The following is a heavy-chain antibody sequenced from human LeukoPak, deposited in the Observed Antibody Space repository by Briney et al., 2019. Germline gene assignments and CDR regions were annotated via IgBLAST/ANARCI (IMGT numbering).Heavy chain of an antibody. J-gene: IGHJ5*02. CDR3: ARHEYSGSYYGLSWFDP. Sequence: PSETLSLTCTVSGGSISISGYYWGWIRQPPGKGLEWIASIYYSGSTYYNPSLKSRVTISVDTSKNQLSLKLSSLIAADTAVYYCARHEYSGSYYGLSWFDPWGQGTLVTVSS. D-gene: IGHD1-26*01. CDR1: GGSISISGYY. V-gene: IGHV4-39*01. CDR2: IYYSGST.